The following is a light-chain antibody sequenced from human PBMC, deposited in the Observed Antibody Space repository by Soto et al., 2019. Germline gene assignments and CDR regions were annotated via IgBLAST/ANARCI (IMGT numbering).Light chain of an antibody. V-gene: IGKV1-5*03. CDR3: QQGANYPYT. CDR1: QSISSS. CDR2: KAS. Sequence: DIQMTQSPSTLSASVGERVTITCRASQSISSSLAWYQQKPGKAPNLLIYKASSLQSGVPSRFSGSGSGTEFTLTISSLQPDDFATYYCQQGANYPYTFGQGPKLEI. J-gene: IGKJ2*01.